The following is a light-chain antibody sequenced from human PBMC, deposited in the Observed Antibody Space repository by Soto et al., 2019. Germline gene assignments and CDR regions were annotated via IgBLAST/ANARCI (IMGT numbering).Light chain of an antibody. CDR2: DAS. CDR1: QSIGAY. J-gene: IGKJ1*01. CDR3: QQYRTSPPTWT. V-gene: IGKV3-11*01. Sequence: EIVLTQSPATLSLSPGEVATLSCRASQSIGAYLAWYQQKPGQPPRLVIFDASNRAAGVAARFSGSGSGTDFTLAISSLEPEDFAVYYCQQYRTSPPTWTFGQGTKVDIK.